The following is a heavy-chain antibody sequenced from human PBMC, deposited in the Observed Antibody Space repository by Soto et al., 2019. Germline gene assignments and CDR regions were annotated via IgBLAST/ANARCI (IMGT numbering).Heavy chain of an antibody. CDR3: ARGRYGDY. CDR2: ISAHHGNT. J-gene: IGHJ4*02. CDR1: GYAFTTYG. D-gene: IGHD1-1*01. Sequence: QVHLVQSGAEVKKPGASVKVSCKGSGYAFTTYGITWVRQAPGQGLEWMGWISAHHGNTNYAQKLQGRVTVTRDTSTSTAYMGLRSLRTDDTAVYYCARGRYGDYWGQGALVTVSS. V-gene: IGHV1-18*01.